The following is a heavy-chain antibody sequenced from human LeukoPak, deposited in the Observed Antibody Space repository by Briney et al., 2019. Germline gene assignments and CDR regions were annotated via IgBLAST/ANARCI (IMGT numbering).Heavy chain of an antibody. CDR1: GYTFTNYD. J-gene: IGHJ4*02. V-gene: IGHV1-8*01. CDR3: ARVNCSSTSCRSKFPDY. CDR2: MNPNSGNT. Sequence: GASVKVSCKASGYTFTNYDINWVRQATGQGLEWMGWMNPNSGNTGYAQKFQGRVTMTRNTSISTAYMELSSLRSEDTAVYYCARVNCSSTSCRSKFPDYWGQGTLVTVSS. D-gene: IGHD2-2*01.